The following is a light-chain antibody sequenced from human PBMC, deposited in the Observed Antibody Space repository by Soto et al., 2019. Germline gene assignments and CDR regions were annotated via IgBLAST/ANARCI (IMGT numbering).Light chain of an antibody. J-gene: IGKJ5*01. Sequence: EIVVTQYPATLSVSPGERATLSCRASQSVSSNLSWYQQKPGQAPRLLIYGASTRATGIPARFSGSGSGTEFTLTISSLQSEDFAVYYCQQYNNWPIAFGQGTRLE. CDR1: QSVSSN. CDR2: GAS. CDR3: QQYNNWPIA. V-gene: IGKV3-15*01.